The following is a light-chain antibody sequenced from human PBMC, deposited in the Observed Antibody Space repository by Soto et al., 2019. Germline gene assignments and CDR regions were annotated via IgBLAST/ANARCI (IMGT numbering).Light chain of an antibody. Sequence: EIVLTQSPATLSLSPGERASLSCRASQSVGTNLAWSQQKPGQAPRLLIYGASSRATGIPDRFSGSGSGTDFTLTISRLEPEDFAVYYCQQYGSSITFGQGTRLEIK. CDR1: QSVGTN. J-gene: IGKJ5*01. V-gene: IGKV3-20*01. CDR2: GAS. CDR3: QQYGSSIT.